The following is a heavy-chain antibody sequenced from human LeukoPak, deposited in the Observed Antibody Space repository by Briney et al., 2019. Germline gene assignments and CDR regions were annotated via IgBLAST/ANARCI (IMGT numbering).Heavy chain of an antibody. D-gene: IGHD6-19*01. Sequence: SETLSLTCAVSGGSISTYYWSWIRQPPGKGLEWIGEINHSGSTNYNPSLKSRVTISVDTSKNQFSLKLSSVTAADTAVYYCARYYLQWLARSTNWFDPWGQGTLVTVSS. V-gene: IGHV4-34*01. CDR2: INHSGST. J-gene: IGHJ5*02. CDR1: GGSISTYY. CDR3: ARYYLQWLARSTNWFDP.